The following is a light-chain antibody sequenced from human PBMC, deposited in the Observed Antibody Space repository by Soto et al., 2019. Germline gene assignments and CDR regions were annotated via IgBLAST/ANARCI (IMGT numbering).Light chain of an antibody. J-gene: IGKJ3*01. CDR3: QQYGSSPLFT. CDR2: GAS. V-gene: IGKV3-20*01. CDR1: QSVSSSY. Sequence: EIVLTQSPGTLSLSPGERATLSCRASQSVSSSYLAWYQQKPGQAPRLLIYGASSRATGIPDRFSGSVSGTDFTLTISRLEREDFAVYYCQQYGSSPLFTFGTGTKVDIK.